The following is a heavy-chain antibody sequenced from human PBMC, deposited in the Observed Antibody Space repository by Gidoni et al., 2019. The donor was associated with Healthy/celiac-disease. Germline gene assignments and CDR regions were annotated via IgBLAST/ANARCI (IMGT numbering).Heavy chain of an antibody. CDR2: ISYDGSNK. CDR3: ARQWEPIAAAGTFDY. D-gene: IGHD6-13*01. Sequence: QVQLVESGGGVVPPGRSLRLPCAASGFTFSSYAMHWVRQAPGKGLEWVAVISYDGSNKYYADSVKGRFTISRDNSKNTLYLQMNSLRAEDTAVYYCARQWEPIAAAGTFDYWGQGTLVTVSS. V-gene: IGHV3-30*01. J-gene: IGHJ4*02. CDR1: GFTFSSYA.